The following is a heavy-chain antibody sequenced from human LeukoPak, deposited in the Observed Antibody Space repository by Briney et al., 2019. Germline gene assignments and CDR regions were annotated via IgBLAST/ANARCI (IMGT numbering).Heavy chain of an antibody. J-gene: IGHJ4*02. Sequence: GESLKISCAASGFTFSSYAMHWVRQAPGKGLEWVAVISYDGSNKYYADSVKGRFTISRDNSKNTLYLQMNSLRAEDTAVYYSAVIVVVPAAIWFDYWGQGTLVTVSS. V-gene: IGHV3-30-3*01. D-gene: IGHD2-2*02. CDR3: AVIVVVPAAIWFDY. CDR2: ISYDGSNK. CDR1: GFTFSSYA.